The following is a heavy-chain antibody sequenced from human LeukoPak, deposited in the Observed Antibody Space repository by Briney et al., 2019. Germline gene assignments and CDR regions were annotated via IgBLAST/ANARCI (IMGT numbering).Heavy chain of an antibody. CDR1: GYTFINYG. D-gene: IGHD3-10*01. J-gene: IGHJ6*02. V-gene: IGHV1-18*01. CDR3: ARWNYYGSGRDYYYGMDV. CDR2: ISAYSGNT. Sequence: ASVKVSCKASGYTFINYGITWVRQAPGQGLEGRGWISAYSGNTNYAQKFQGRVTMTADTFTSTAYMELRSLRSDDAAVYYCARWNYYGSGRDYYYGMDVWGQGTTVTVSS.